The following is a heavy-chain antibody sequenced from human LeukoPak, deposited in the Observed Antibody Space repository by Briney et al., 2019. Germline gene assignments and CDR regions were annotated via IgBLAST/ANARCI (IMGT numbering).Heavy chain of an antibody. J-gene: IGHJ4*02. D-gene: IGHD3-10*01. Sequence: GGSLRLSCAASGFTFSSYSMNWVRQAPGKGLEWVGFIRTKAYGGTTENAASVKGRFTISRDDSKSIGYLQMNSLKTEDTAVYYCTRDLLAGDYYGSGNLGYWGQGTLVTVSS. CDR2: IRTKAYGGTT. CDR3: TRDLLAGDYYGSGNLGY. V-gene: IGHV3-49*04. CDR1: GFTFSSYS.